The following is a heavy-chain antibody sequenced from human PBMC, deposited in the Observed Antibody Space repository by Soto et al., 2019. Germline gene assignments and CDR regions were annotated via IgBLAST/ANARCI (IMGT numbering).Heavy chain of an antibody. CDR1: GFTFISYW. Sequence: GGSLRLSCAASGFTFISYWMSWVRQAPGKGLEWVANIKQDGSEKYYVDSVKGRFTISRDNAKNSLYLQMNSLRAEDTAVYYCARGAPARGGKGYYYYGMDVWGQGTTVTVSS. D-gene: IGHD2-15*01. CDR3: ARGAPARGGKGYYYYGMDV. V-gene: IGHV3-7*01. J-gene: IGHJ6*02. CDR2: IKQDGSEK.